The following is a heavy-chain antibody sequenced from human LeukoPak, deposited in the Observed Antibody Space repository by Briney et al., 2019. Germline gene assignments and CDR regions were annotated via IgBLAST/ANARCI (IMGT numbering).Heavy chain of an antibody. Sequence: SGGCLRLSCEASAFTLSSYNMNWVRQAPGKGLEWISSMSSGSTYMNYADSVKGRFTISRDNAKNSLYLQMNSLRAEDTAVYYCARDSVRFLEWGTGWFDLWGQGTLVTVSS. V-gene: IGHV3-21*01. CDR3: ARDSVRFLEWGTGWFDL. CDR2: MSSGSTYM. J-gene: IGHJ5*02. D-gene: IGHD3-3*01. CDR1: AFTLSSYN.